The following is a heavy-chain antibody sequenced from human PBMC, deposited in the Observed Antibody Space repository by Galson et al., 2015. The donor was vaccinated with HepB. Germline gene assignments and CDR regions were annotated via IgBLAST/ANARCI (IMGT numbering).Heavy chain of an antibody. CDR3: AREWQQQGNVDY. CDR2: IYYSGST. CDR1: GGSISSSSYY. V-gene: IGHV4-39*07. D-gene: IGHD6-13*01. J-gene: IGHJ4*02. Sequence: SETLSLTCTVSGGSISSSSYYWGWLRQPPGKGLEWIGSIYYSGSTYYNPSLKSRVTISVDTSKNQFYLKLSSVTAADTAVYYCAREWQQQGNVDYWGQGTLVTVSS.